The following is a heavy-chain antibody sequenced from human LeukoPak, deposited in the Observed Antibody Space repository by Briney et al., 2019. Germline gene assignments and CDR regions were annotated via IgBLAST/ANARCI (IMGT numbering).Heavy chain of an antibody. V-gene: IGHV4-34*01. CDR1: GGSFSGYY. D-gene: IGHD4-23*01. CDR3: ARPSPRSSPSNYAYGGLKGVFDY. CDR2: INHSGST. Sequence: SETLSLTCAVYGGSFSGYYWSWIRQPPGKGLEWIGEINHSGSTNYNASLKSRVTISVDTSKNQFSLKLSSGDAAETAVYYCARPSPRSSPSNYAYGGLKGVFDYWGQGTLVTVSS. J-gene: IGHJ4*02.